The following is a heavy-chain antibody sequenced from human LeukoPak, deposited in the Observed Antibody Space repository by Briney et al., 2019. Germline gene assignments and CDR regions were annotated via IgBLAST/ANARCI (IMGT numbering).Heavy chain of an antibody. V-gene: IGHV3-23*01. CDR3: AKLGYSYGYFIDY. D-gene: IGHD5-18*01. Sequence: PGGSLRVSCAASGFTFSSYGMSWVRQAPGKGLEWVAAISGSGGSTYYADSVKGRFTISRDNSKNTLCLQMNSLRAEDTAVYYCAKLGYSYGYFIDYWGQGTLVTVSS. CDR2: ISGSGGST. CDR1: GFTFSSYG. J-gene: IGHJ4*02.